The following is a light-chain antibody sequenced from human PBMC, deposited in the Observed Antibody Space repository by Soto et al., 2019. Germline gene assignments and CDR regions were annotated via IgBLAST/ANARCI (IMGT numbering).Light chain of an antibody. J-gene: IGLJ3*02. CDR3: SSYTNSSTQV. CDR1: SSDVGGYNY. CDR2: EVN. Sequence: QSALTQPASVSGSPGQSITISCTGTSSDVGGYNYVSWYQQHPGKVPKLIIYEVNNRPSGVSNRFSGSKSGNTASLTISGLQADDEADYYCSSYTNSSTQVFGGGTKLTVL. V-gene: IGLV2-14*01.